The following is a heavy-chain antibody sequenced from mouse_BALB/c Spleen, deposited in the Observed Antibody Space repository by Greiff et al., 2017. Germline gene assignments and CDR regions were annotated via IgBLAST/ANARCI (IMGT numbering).Heavy chain of an antibody. CDR3: AKHGITTGDVYFDY. CDR2: IWGGGST. V-gene: IGHV2-6-5*01. J-gene: IGHJ2*01. CDR1: GFSLTDYG. D-gene: IGHD2-4*01. Sequence: VKLVESGPGLVAPSQSLSITCTVSGFSLTDYGVSWIRQPPGKGLEWLGVIWGGGSTYYNSALKSRLSISKDNSKSQVFLKMNSLQTDDTAMYYCAKHGITTGDVYFDYGGQGTTLTVSS.